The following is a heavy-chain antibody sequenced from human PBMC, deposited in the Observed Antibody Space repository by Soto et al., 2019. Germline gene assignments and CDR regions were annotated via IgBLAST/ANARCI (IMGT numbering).Heavy chain of an antibody. CDR1: GGTFSNYA. J-gene: IGHJ6*02. D-gene: IGHD2-2*01. V-gene: IGHV1-69*01. CDR3: ARDMIPAAISYRYYAMDV. CDR2: IIPIFETT. Sequence: QVQLVQSGAEVKKPGSSVKVSCKASGGTFSNYAFSWVRQVPGQGLEWMGGIIPIFETTNYAQKFTGRVTITADESTSTTYMELSSLSSEDTAVFFCARDMIPAAISYRYYAMDVWGQGTTVTVSS.